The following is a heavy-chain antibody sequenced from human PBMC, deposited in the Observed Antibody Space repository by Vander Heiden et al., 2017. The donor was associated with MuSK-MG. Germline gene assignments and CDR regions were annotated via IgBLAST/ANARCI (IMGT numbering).Heavy chain of an antibody. CDR3: AIRGHTAMVSY. D-gene: IGHD5-18*01. CDR1: GYSISSGYY. J-gene: IGHJ4*02. V-gene: IGHV4-38-2*01. Sequence: QVQLQESGPGLVKPSETLSLTCAVSGYSISSGYYWGWIRQPPGKGLEWIGSIYHSGSTYDNPSLKSRVTISVDTSKNQFSLKMSSVTAADTAVYYGAIRGHTAMVSYWGQGTLVTVSS. CDR2: IYHSGST.